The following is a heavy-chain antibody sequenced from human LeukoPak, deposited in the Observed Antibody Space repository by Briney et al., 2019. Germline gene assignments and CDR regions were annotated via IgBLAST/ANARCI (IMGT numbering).Heavy chain of an antibody. V-gene: IGHV3-48*03. CDR2: ISSSGSLV. J-gene: IGHJ4*02. CDR1: GFDFNIYE. Sequence: PGGSLRLSCAASGFDFNIYEMIWVRQAPGKEPEWISYISSSGSLVYYADSVKGRFTISRDNSKNTLYLQMNSLRAEDTAVYYCAKDRGWRYIHPFDYWGQGTLVTVSS. CDR3: AKDRGWRYIHPFDY. D-gene: IGHD2-21*01.